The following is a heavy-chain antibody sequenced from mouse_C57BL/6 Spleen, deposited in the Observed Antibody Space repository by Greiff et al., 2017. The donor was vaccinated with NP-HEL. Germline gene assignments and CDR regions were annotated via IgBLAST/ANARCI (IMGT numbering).Heavy chain of an antibody. V-gene: IGHV5-17*01. Sequence: EVKLMESGGGLVKPGGSLKLSCAASGFTFSDYGMHWVRQAPEKGLEWVAYISSGSSTIYYADTVKGRFTISRDNAKHTLFLQMTSLRSEDTAMYYCARLQLLRYYAMDYWGQGTSVTVSS. D-gene: IGHD2-12*01. CDR3: ARLQLLRYYAMDY. CDR2: ISSGSSTI. J-gene: IGHJ4*01. CDR1: GFTFSDYG.